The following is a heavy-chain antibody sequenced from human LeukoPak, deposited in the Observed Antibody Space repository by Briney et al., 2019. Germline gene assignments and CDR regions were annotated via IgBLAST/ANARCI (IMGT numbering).Heavy chain of an antibody. Sequence: ASVKVSCKASGYTFTAYYIHWVRQAPGQGLEWMGWIDPNSGGTNYAQTFQGRVTMTRDTSISTAYMDLSRLISDDMAMYYCARGPTHTNWSRWFDPWGQGTLVTVSS. D-gene: IGHD1-1*01. CDR1: GYTFTAYY. V-gene: IGHV1-2*02. CDR2: IDPNSGGT. CDR3: ARGPTHTNWSRWFDP. J-gene: IGHJ5*02.